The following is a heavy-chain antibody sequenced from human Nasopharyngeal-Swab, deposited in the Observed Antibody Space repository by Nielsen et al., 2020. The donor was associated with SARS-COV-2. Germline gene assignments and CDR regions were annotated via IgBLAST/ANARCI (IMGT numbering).Heavy chain of an antibody. D-gene: IGHD3-3*01. CDR3: ARGDTIFGKGSYDAFDI. CDR2: INAGNGNT. V-gene: IGHV1-3*01. Sequence: SYAMHGVRQAPGQRLEGMGWINAGNGNTKYSQKFQGRVTITRDTSASTAYMELSSLRSEDTAVYYCARGDTIFGKGSYDAFDIWGQGTMVTVSS. J-gene: IGHJ3*02. CDR1: SYA.